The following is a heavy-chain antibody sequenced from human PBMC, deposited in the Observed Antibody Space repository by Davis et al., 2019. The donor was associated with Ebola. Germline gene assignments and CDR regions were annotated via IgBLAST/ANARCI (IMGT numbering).Heavy chain of an antibody. J-gene: IGHJ6*02. CDR2: ISSSSSYI. CDR1: GFTFSSYS. Sequence: GGSLRLSCAASGFTFSSYSMNWVRQAPGKGLEWVSSISSSSSYIYYADSVRGRFTISRDNAKNSLYLQMNSLRAEDTAVYYCARGRYFDWLLIADYGMDVWGQGTTVTVSS. D-gene: IGHD3-9*01. CDR3: ARGRYFDWLLIADYGMDV. V-gene: IGHV3-21*01.